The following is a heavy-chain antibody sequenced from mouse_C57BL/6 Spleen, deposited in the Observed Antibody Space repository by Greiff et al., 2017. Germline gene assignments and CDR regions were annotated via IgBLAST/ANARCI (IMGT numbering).Heavy chain of an antibody. J-gene: IGHJ4*01. CDR3: ARWTVAYAMDY. V-gene: IGHV1-59*01. CDR2: IDPSDSYT. CDR1: GYTFTSYW. Sequence: VQLQQPGAELVRPGTSVKLSCKASGYTFTSYWMHWVKQRPGQGLEWIGVIDPSDSYTNYNQKFKGKATLTVDTSSSTAYMQLSSLTSEDSAVYYCARWTVAYAMDYWGQGTSVTVAS. D-gene: IGHD1-1*01.